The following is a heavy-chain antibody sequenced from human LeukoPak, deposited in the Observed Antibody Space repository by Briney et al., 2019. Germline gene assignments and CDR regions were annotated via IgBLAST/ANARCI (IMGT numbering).Heavy chain of an antibody. J-gene: IGHJ4*02. CDR2: ISGSGGST. V-gene: IGHV3-23*01. Sequence: GGSLRLSCAASGFTFSSYAMNWVRQAPGKGLEWVSVISGSGGSTYYADSVKGRFTISRDNSKNTLYLQMNSLRAEDTAVYYCAKDLYSSGWYGDYWGQGTLVTVSS. CDR1: GFTFSSYA. D-gene: IGHD6-19*01. CDR3: AKDLYSSGWYGDY.